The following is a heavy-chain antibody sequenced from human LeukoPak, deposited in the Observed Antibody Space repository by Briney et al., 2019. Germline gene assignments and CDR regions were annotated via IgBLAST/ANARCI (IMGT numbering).Heavy chain of an antibody. Sequence: GGSLRLSCAASGFTFSSYAMSWVRQAPGKGLEWVSAISGSGGSTYYADSVKGRFTISRDNSKNTLYLQMNSLRAEDTAVYYCAKYEGDYSNSPGAYWGQGTLVTVSS. D-gene: IGHD6-13*01. CDR2: ISGSGGST. J-gene: IGHJ4*02. CDR1: GFTFSSYA. CDR3: AKYEGDYSNSPGAY. V-gene: IGHV3-23*01.